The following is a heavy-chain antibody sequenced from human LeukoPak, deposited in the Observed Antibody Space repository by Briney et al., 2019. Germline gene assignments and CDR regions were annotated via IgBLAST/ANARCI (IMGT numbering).Heavy chain of an antibody. CDR2: ISSSSSYI. D-gene: IGHD3-9*01. V-gene: IGHV3-21*01. CDR1: GFTFSSYG. Sequence: GRSLRLSCAASGFTFSSYGMNWVRQAPGKGLEWVSFISSSSSYIYYADSVKGRFTISRDNAKNSLYLQMNSLRAEDTAVYYCARVSYDILTGYGDWGQGTLVTVSS. CDR3: ARVSYDILTGYGD. J-gene: IGHJ4*02.